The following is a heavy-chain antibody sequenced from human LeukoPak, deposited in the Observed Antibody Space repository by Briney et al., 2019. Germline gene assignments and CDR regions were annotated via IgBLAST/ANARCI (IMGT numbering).Heavy chain of an antibody. V-gene: IGHV3-30*18. CDR1: GFTFSSYG. CDR3: AKDRTPYSYGLGEDAFDI. D-gene: IGHD5-18*01. J-gene: IGHJ3*02. Sequence: HPGGSLRLSCAASGFTFSSYGMHWVRQAPGKGLEWVAVISYDGSNKYYADSVKGRFTISRDNSKNTLYLQMNSLRAEDTAVYYCAKDRTPYSYGLGEDAFDIWGQGTMVTVSS. CDR2: ISYDGSNK.